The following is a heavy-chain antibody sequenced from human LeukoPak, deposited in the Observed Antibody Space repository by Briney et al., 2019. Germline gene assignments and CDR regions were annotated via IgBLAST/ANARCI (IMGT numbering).Heavy chain of an antibody. CDR2: ISASGDAS. Sequence: GGSLRLSCAASGFTVSSNYMSWVRQAPGKGLEWVSVISASGDASYYADSVKGRFTTSRDKSKSTLFLQMNSLRAEDTAVYYCAKPSRYCRSGGNCYFDYWGQGTLVTVSS. J-gene: IGHJ4*02. D-gene: IGHD2-15*01. CDR1: GFTVSSNY. CDR3: AKPSRYCRSGGNCYFDY. V-gene: IGHV3-23*01.